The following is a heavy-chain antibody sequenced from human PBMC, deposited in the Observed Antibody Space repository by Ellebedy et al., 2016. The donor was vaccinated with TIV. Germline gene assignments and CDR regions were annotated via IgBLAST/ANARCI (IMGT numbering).Heavy chain of an antibody. CDR1: GFIISGDW. D-gene: IGHD3-16*01. Sequence: GESLKISCAASGFIISGDWMSWVRQAQGKGLEWVANINPVGSAEYYVDSVKGRFTISRDNAKRSLFLQMTSLRVDDTAVYYCVTWGKSYGRWGPGSLFTIFS. CDR3: VTWGKSYGR. V-gene: IGHV3-7*01. J-gene: IGHJ4*02. CDR2: INPVGSAE.